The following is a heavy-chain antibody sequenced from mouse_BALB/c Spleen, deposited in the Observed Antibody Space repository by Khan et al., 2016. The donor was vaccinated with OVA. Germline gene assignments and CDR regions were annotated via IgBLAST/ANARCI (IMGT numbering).Heavy chain of an antibody. Sequence: EVQLQESGPGLVKPSQSLSLTCTVTGYSITSDYAWNWIRQFPGNKLEWMGYISYSGRTSYNPSLKSRISITRDTSKNQFFLQLNSVTTEDTATSYCARSVTLTTVVATDFDYWGQGTTLTVSS. CDR3: ARSVTLTTVVATDFDY. CDR2: ISYSGRT. V-gene: IGHV3-2*02. D-gene: IGHD1-1*01. J-gene: IGHJ2*01. CDR1: GYSITSDYA.